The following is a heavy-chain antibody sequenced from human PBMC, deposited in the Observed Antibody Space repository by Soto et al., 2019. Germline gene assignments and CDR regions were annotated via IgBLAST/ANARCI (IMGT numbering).Heavy chain of an antibody. CDR3: ERVPGSVFAY. CDR2: IYVYDSDT. V-gene: IGHV5-51*01. CDR1: GDSFTGYW. J-gene: IGHJ4*02. D-gene: IGHD3-10*01. Sequence: GESLKISCKASGDSFTGYWIGWVRQMPGKGLEWMGIIYVYDSDTRYSPSLQGQVTISADKSISTAYLQWSSLKASDTAIYYWERVPGSVFAYWGQGTWVPVSS.